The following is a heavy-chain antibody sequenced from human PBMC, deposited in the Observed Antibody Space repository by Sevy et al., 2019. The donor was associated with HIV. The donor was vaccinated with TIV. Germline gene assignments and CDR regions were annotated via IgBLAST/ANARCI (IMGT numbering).Heavy chain of an antibody. CDR3: VTGLQTHCDSTACPLDY. CDR1: GFTFSGSD. D-gene: IGHD3-22*01. J-gene: IGHJ4*02. Sequence: GGSLRLSCAASGFTFSGSDMHWVRQVKGKGLEWISSIGTLADTFYADSVKGRFTISRDNAQSYLYLHMSSLKVGDTAVYFCVTGLQTHCDSTACPLDYWGQGTLVTVSS. V-gene: IGHV3-13*01. CDR2: IGTLADT.